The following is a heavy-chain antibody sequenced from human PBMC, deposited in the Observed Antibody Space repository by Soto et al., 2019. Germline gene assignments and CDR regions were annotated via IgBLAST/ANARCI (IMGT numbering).Heavy chain of an antibody. D-gene: IGHD3-16*01. CDR3: ARARQGAFGYAFDI. CDR2: IYYSGST. V-gene: IGHV4-31*03. Sequence: SETLSLTCTVSGGSISSGGYYWSWIRQHPGKGLEWIGYIYYSGSTYYNPSLKSRVTISVDTSKNQFSLKLSSVTAADTAVYYCARARQGAFGYAFDIWGQGTMVTVSS. CDR1: GGSISSGGYY. J-gene: IGHJ3*02.